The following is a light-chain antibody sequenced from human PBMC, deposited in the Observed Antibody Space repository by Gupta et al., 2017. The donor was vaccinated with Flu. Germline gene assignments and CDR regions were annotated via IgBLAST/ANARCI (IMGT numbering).Light chain of an antibody. J-gene: IGLJ2*01. CDR3: QSTDRSDGDSVV. Sequence: SYELTQPPSVSGSPGQTARISWSGDTLPKQYAYWYQRKPGPAPVLVLYKDNERPSGTPERCSCSSSGTTGTLTISGVPAEEEADYFCQSTDRSDGDSVVFGGGTKLTVL. CDR1: TLPKQY. CDR2: KDN. V-gene: IGLV3-25*02.